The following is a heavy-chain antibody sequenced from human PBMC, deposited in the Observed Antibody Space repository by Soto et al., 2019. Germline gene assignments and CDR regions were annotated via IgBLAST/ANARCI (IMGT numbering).Heavy chain of an antibody. CDR2: ISYDGSNK. V-gene: IGHV3-30-3*01. Sequence: GGSLRLSCAASGFTFSSYAMHWVRQAPGKGLEWVAVISYDGSNKYYADSVKGRFTISRDNSKNTLYLQMNSLRAEDTAVYYCARDPARGLGDRITMIVPPAYWGQGTLVTVSS. CDR1: GFTFSSYA. D-gene: IGHD3-22*01. CDR3: ARDPARGLGDRITMIVPPAY. J-gene: IGHJ4*02.